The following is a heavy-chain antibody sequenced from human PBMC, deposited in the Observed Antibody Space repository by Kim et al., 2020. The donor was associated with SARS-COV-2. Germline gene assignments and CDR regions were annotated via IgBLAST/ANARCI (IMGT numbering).Heavy chain of an antibody. J-gene: IGHJ4*02. CDR2: IYYSGST. CDR1: GGSISSYY. Sequence: SETLSLTCTVSGGSISSYYWSWIRQPPGKGLEWIGYIYYSGSTNYNPSLKSRVTISVDTSKNQFSLKLSSVTAADTAVYYCARVRYDSSGYYYFDYWGQGTLVTVSS. V-gene: IGHV4-59*13. D-gene: IGHD3-22*01. CDR3: ARVRYDSSGYYYFDY.